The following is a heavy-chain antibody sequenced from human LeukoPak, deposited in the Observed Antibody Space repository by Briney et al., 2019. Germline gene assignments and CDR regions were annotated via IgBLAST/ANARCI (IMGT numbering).Heavy chain of an antibody. J-gene: IGHJ4*02. CDR3: ARGLVVATPCLGGY. CDR2: IYYSGST. D-gene: IGHD5-12*01. V-gene: IGHV4-39*07. CDR1: GGSISSSSYY. Sequence: SETLSLTCTVSGGSISSSSYYWGWIRQPPGKGLEWIGSIYYSGSTYYNPSLKSRVTISVDTSKNQFSLKLSSVTAADTAVYYCARGLVVATPCLGGYWGQGTLVTVSS.